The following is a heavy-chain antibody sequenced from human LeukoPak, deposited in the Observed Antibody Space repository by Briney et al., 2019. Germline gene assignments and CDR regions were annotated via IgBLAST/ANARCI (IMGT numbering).Heavy chain of an antibody. J-gene: IGHJ6*03. CDR2: IYHSGRT. Sequence: SETLSLTCLVSGYSISSGSCWGWIRQPPGKGLEWIGTIYHSGRTYYNPSLKSRVTISVDTSKNQFSLKLTSVTAADTAVYYCARTERGYSYGYSAYYMDVWGKGTTVTVSS. CDR1: GYSISSGSC. V-gene: IGHV4-38-2*01. D-gene: IGHD5-18*01. CDR3: ARTERGYSYGYSAYYMDV.